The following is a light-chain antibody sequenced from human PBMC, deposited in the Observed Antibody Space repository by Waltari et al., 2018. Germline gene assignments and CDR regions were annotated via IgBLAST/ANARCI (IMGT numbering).Light chain of an antibody. CDR3: QQYNSWPPIT. J-gene: IGKJ5*01. CDR2: GAS. CDR1: QSVSSK. Sequence: EIVMTQSPATLSVSPGERATLSCRASQSVSSKLAWYQHKPGQAPRLLIYGASTRATGIPARFSGSGSNTEFTLTITSMQSEDFAVYYCQQYNSWPPITFGQGTRLEI. V-gene: IGKV3-15*01.